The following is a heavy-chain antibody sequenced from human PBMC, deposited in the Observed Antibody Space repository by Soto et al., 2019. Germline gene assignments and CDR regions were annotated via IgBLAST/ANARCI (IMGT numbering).Heavy chain of an antibody. CDR3: AREGYYDSRGYPYGIDV. CDR1: GFNFSDYV. Sequence: GGSLRLSCTASGFNFSDYVVHWVRQAPGRGLEWMAFISFDGSNEYYADFVKGRFTISRDNSKNMIYLQLNSPRADDAAVYFCAREGYYDSRGYPYGIDVWGQGTTVTVSS. V-gene: IGHV3-30-3*01. J-gene: IGHJ6*02. CDR2: ISFDGSNE. D-gene: IGHD3-22*01.